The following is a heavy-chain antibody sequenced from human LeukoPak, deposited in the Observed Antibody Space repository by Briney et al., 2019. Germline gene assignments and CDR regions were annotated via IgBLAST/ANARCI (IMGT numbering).Heavy chain of an antibody. CDR1: GYTFTGYY. V-gene: IGHV1-2*02. CDR2: INPNSGGT. J-gene: IGHJ6*03. CDR3: ARTAPPQGYCSSTSCYSFYYYMDV. D-gene: IGHD2-2*01. Sequence: ASVKVSCKASGYTFTGYYMHWVRQAPGQGLEWMGWINPNSGGTNYAQKFQGRVTMTRDTSISTAYMELSRLRSDDTAVYYCARTAPPQGYCSSTSCYSFYYYMDVWGKGTTVTISS.